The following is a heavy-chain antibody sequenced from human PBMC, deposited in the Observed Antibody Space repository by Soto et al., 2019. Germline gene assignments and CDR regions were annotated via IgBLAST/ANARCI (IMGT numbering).Heavy chain of an antibody. Sequence: SVEPCCKAPRVGIASKYRHWPHQAPGQGLQWMGIIQPRDHSITYAQKFQGRVSMTRDTSTSTAYMELSSLRSEDTAVYYCARDPSYYGMDVWGQGTTVTVSS. CDR1: RVGIASKY. J-gene: IGHJ6*02. V-gene: IGHV1-46*01. CDR3: ARDPSYYGMDV. CDR2: IQPRDHSI.